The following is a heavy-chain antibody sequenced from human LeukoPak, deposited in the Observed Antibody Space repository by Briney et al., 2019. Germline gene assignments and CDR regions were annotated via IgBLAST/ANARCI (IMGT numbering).Heavy chain of an antibody. CDR3: ARVSGYSSGNDY. D-gene: IGHD6-19*01. V-gene: IGHV3-43D*03. CDR2: ISWDGGST. J-gene: IGHJ4*02. Sequence: GGTLRLSCAASGFTFSTYAMSWVRQAPGKGLEWVSLISWDGGSTYYADSVKGRFTISRDNAKNSLYLQMNSLRAEDTAVYYCARVSGYSSGNDYWGQGTLVTVSS. CDR1: GFTFSTYA.